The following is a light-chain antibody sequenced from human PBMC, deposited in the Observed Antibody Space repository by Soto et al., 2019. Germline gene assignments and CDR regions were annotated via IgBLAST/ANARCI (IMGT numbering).Light chain of an antibody. J-gene: IGLJ3*02. CDR2: YDS. Sequence: SYELTQPPSVSVAPGKTASITCGGNNIGSKSVHWYQQKPGQAPVLVIYYDSDRPSGIPERFSGSNSGNTATLTLSRVEAGDEADYYCQVWDSSSDHRVFGGGTKLTVL. CDR3: QVWDSSSDHRV. V-gene: IGLV3-21*04. CDR1: NIGSKS.